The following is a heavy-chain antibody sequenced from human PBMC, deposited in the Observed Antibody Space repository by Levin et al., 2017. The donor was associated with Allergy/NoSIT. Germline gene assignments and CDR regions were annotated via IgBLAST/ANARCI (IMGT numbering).Heavy chain of an antibody. V-gene: IGHV4-39*07. J-gene: IGHJ2*01. CDR1: GGSISSSNYY. CDR3: ARDSGGGSGSYDRYFDL. D-gene: IGHD1-26*01. Sequence: SETLSLTCTVSGGSISSSNYYWGWIRQPPGKGLEWIGNIYHSGSTYYNPSLKSRVTISVDTSKNQFSLKLSSVTAADTAVYYCARDSGGGSGSYDRYFDLWGRGTLVTVSS. CDR2: IYHSGST.